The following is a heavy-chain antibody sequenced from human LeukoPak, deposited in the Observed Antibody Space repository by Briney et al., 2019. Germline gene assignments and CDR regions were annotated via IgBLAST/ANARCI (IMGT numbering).Heavy chain of an antibody. CDR3: ARDDYGDAFDI. V-gene: IGHV3-74*01. J-gene: IGHJ3*02. CDR1: GFTFSSYW. D-gene: IGHD4-17*01. Sequence: PGGSLRLSCAASGFTFSSYWMHWVRQAPGKGLVWVSRINSDGSSTSYADSVKGRFTISRDNAKNALYLQMNSLRAEDTAVYYCARDDYGDAFDIWGQGTMVTVSS. CDR2: INSDGSST.